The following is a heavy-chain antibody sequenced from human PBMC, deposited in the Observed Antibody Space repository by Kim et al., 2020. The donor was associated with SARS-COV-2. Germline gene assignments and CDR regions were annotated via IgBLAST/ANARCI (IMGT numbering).Heavy chain of an antibody. D-gene: IGHD3-16*01. J-gene: IGHJ4*02. Sequence: SIKSYVDSVPGLFTLSRDNSKNTLYLQMISLRAEDTAVYYCARDGGGLDYWGQGTLVTVSS. CDR3: ARDGGGLDY. CDR2: SIK. V-gene: IGHV3-33*01.